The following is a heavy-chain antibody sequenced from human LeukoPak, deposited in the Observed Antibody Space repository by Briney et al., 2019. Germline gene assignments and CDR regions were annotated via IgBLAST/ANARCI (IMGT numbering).Heavy chain of an antibody. V-gene: IGHV3-23*01. D-gene: IGHD1-26*01. CDR2: ISGSGGST. Sequence: PGGSLRLSCAASGFTFSSYAMNWVRQAPGKGLEWVSAISGSGGSTCYADSVKGRFTISRDNSKNTLYLQMNSLRAEDTAVYYCAKDHRGYSGSLDDGMDVWGQGTTVTVSS. J-gene: IGHJ6*02. CDR1: GFTFSSYA. CDR3: AKDHRGYSGSLDDGMDV.